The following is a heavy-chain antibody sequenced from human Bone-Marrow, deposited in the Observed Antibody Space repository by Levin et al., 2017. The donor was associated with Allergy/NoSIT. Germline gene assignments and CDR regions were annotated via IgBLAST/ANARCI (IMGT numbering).Heavy chain of an antibody. CDR2: INANSGVT. Sequence: GESLKISCKASGYSFTVYYVNWVRQAPGQGPEWMGRINANSGVTKYPQKFEGRLTMTRATSISAAFMELSSLTADDTAVYYCARDPGVVRLPGEPQFYYYMDVWGEGTTVIVSS. D-gene: IGHD5-12*01. CDR3: ARDPGVVRLPGEPQFYYYMDV. J-gene: IGHJ6*03. CDR1: GYSFTVYY. V-gene: IGHV1-2*06.